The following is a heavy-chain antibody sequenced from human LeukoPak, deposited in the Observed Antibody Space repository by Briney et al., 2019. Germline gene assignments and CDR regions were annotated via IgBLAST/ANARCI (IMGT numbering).Heavy chain of an antibody. D-gene: IGHD3-3*01. J-gene: IGHJ6*03. CDR1: GFTFSSYS. V-gene: IGHV3-21*01. Sequence: GGSLRLSCAASGFTFSSYSMNWVRQAPGKGLEWVSSISSSSSYIYYADSVKGRFTISRDNAKNSLHLQMNSLRAEDTAVYYCARDHYDFWSGYPQYYYYMDVWGKGTTVTVSS. CDR2: ISSSSSYI. CDR3: ARDHYDFWSGYPQYYYYMDV.